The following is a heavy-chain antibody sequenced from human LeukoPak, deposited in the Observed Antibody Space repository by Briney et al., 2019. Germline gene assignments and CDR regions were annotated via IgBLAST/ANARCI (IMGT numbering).Heavy chain of an antibody. CDR3: ARDRMGPWRDYDSSGYYFDY. Sequence: PGGSLRLSCAASGFTFSSYAMIWVRQAPGKGLEWVSAIRGSGGSTYYADSVKDRFTISRDNSKNTLYLQMNSLRAEDTAVYYCARDRMGPWRDYDSSGYYFDYWGQGTLVTVSS. J-gene: IGHJ4*02. V-gene: IGHV3-23*01. CDR1: GFTFSSYA. D-gene: IGHD3-22*01. CDR2: IRGSGGST.